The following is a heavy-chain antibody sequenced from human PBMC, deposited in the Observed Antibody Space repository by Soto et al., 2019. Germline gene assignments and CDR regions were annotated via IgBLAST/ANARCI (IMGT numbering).Heavy chain of an antibody. D-gene: IGHD2-15*01. J-gene: IGHJ4*02. V-gene: IGHV5-51*01. Sequence: GESLKISCKGSGYTFTSYWIGWVRQMPGEGLEWMGVLYPSDSDIRYSPSFQGKVTMSADKSITTAYLQWSSLKAADTAMYYCVRSGTSSGRFSDYWGQGTLVTVSS. CDR1: GYTFTSYW. CDR3: VRSGTSSGRFSDY. CDR2: LYPSDSDI.